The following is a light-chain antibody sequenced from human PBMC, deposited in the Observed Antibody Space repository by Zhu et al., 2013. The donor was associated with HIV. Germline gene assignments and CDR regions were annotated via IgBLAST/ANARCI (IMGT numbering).Light chain of an antibody. CDR2: GAS. V-gene: IGKV3-20*01. Sequence: EIVLTQSPGTLSLSPGERATLSCRASQSVTSTYIVWYQQRPGQAPRLLIYGASSRATGIPDRFSGGGSGTDFTLTISRLEPEDFAVYYCQQFGTSPWTFGQGTKVEV. CDR3: QQFGTSPWT. CDR1: QSVTSTY. J-gene: IGKJ1*01.